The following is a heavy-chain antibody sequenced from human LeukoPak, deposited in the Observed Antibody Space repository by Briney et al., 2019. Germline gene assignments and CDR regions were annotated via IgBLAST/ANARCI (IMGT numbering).Heavy chain of an antibody. CDR2: ISSSGSTI. D-gene: IGHD3-3*02. V-gene: IGHV3-48*03. CDR3: ARETHLATHFIDY. Sequence: GRSLRLSCASSGFTFSNYDINWVRQAPGKGLEWASYISSSGSTIYYADSVKGRFTSSRDNAKNSLYLQMNSLRDEDTAVYYCARETHLATHFIDYWGQGTLVTVSS. CDR1: GFTFSNYD. J-gene: IGHJ4*02.